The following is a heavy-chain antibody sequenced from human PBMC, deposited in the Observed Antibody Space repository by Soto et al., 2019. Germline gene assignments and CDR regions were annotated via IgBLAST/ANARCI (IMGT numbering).Heavy chain of an antibody. D-gene: IGHD6-13*01. Sequence: SETLSLPCTVFGGSISSGNYYWSWIRQPPGKGLEWIGYIFFRGYTNYNPSLKGRVNISVDTSNNQFSLRLTSMTAADTAVYYCARLSRGAAAGFDYWGQGALVTVSS. J-gene: IGHJ4*02. V-gene: IGHV4-61*01. CDR1: GGSISSGNYY. CDR3: ARLSRGAAAGFDY. CDR2: IFFRGYT.